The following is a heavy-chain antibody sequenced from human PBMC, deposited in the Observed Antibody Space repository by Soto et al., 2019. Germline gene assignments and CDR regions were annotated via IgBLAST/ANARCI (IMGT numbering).Heavy chain of an antibody. CDR2: IKSKTDGGTT. V-gene: IGHV3-15*01. Sequence: VQLVESGGGLVKPGGSLRLSCAASGFTFSNAWMSWVRQAPGKGLEWVGRIKSKTDGGTTDYAAPVKGRFTISRDDSKNTLYLQMNSLKTEDTAVYYCTTAYEYSSSDFDYWGQGTLVTVSS. CDR3: TTAYEYSSSDFDY. J-gene: IGHJ4*02. CDR1: GFTFSNAW. D-gene: IGHD6-6*01.